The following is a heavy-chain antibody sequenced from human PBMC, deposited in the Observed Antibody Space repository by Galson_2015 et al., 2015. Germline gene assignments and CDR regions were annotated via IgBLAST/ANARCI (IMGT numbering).Heavy chain of an antibody. J-gene: IGHJ3*02. V-gene: IGHV5-10-1*01. CDR2: IDPSDSYT. CDR3: ARGAPAYSSGWYMAFDI. D-gene: IGHD6-19*01. CDR1: GYSFTSYW. Sequence: QSGAEVKKPGESLRISCKGSGYSFTSYWISWVRQMPGKGLEWMGRIDPSDSYTNYSPSFQGHVTISADKSISTAYLQWSSLKASDTAMYHCARGAPAYSSGWYMAFDIWGQGTMVTVSS.